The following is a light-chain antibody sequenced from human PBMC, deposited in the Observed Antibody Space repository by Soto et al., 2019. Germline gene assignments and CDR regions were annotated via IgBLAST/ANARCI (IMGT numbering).Light chain of an antibody. V-gene: IGKV1-39*01. CDR1: QNIKNY. CDR2: AAS. Sequence: DIQMTQSPSSLSASIGDRVTISCRASQNIKNYLNWYQHQRGKAPKLLVYAASTLQGGVPSRFTGSGSGTDFNLTISHLLPEDFATYFCQQSYTQPWTFGQGTTVEI. CDR3: QQSYTQPWT. J-gene: IGKJ1*01.